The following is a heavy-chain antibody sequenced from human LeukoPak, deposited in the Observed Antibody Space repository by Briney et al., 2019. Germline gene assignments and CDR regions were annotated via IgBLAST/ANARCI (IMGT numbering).Heavy chain of an antibody. CDR1: GFTFGDYA. CDR2: IRSKTYGGTT. J-gene: IGHJ6*02. Sequence: GGSLRLSCTVSGFTFGDYAMSWFRQAPGKGLEWVGFIRSKTYGGTTEYAASVKGRFIISRDDSKSIAYLQMNSLRTEDTAVYYCAKLRYYDFWSGSDVWGQGTTVTVSS. V-gene: IGHV3-49*03. D-gene: IGHD3-3*01. CDR3: AKLRYYDFWSGSDV.